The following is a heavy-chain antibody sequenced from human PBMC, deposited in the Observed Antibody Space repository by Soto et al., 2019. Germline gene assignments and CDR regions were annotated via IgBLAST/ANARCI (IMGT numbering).Heavy chain of an antibody. CDR3: ARAGWGIAVAGTQTDDYYYGMDV. CDR1: GGSISSSNW. Sequence: QVQLQESGPGLVKPSGTLSLTCAVSGGSISSSNWWSWVRQPPGKGLEWIGEIYHSGSTNYNPSLKSRVTISVDKSKNQFSLKLSSVTAADTAVYYCARAGWGIAVAGTQTDDYYYGMDVWGQGTTVTVSS. J-gene: IGHJ6*02. CDR2: IYHSGST. V-gene: IGHV4-4*02. D-gene: IGHD6-19*01.